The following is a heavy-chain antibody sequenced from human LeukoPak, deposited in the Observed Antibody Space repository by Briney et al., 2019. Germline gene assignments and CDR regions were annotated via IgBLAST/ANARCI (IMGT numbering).Heavy chain of an antibody. CDR1: GGSIKSFDYY. CDR3: ARNVRSRRAFGY. J-gene: IGHJ4*02. Sequence: SETLSLTCTVSGGSIKSFDYYWSWIRQSPGKGLEWVGYIYYSGSTYYNPSLKSRVTISLDTSKNQFSLRVRSMTAADTAVYYCARNVRSRRAFGYWGQGTLVTVSS. V-gene: IGHV4-30-4*01. CDR2: IYYSGST.